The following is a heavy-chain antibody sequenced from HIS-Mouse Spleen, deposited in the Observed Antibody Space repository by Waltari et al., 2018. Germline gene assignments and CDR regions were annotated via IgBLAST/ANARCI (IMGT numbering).Heavy chain of an antibody. V-gene: IGHV1-2*02. J-gene: IGHJ2*01. Sequence: QVQLVQSGAEVKKPGASVKVSCKASGYTFTGYYMHWVRQAPGQGLEWMGWINPNSGGTNYDQKFQGRVTMTRDTSISTAYMELSRLRSDDTAVYYCARDRTGDWYFDLWGRGTLVTVSS. D-gene: IGHD7-27*01. CDR2: INPNSGGT. CDR1: GYTFTGYY. CDR3: ARDRTGDWYFDL.